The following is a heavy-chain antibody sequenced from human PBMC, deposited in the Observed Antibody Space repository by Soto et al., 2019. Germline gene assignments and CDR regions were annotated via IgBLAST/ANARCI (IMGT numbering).Heavy chain of an antibody. CDR1: GFTFSSYA. Sequence: PGGSLRLSCAASGFTFSSYAMSWVRQAPGKGLEWVSAISGSGGSTYYADSVKGRFTISRDNSKNTLYLQMNSLRAEDTAVYYCAKVGVVAGPGLAQHWGQGTLVTAPQ. V-gene: IGHV3-23*01. CDR2: ISGSGGST. J-gene: IGHJ1*01. CDR3: AKVGVVAGPGLAQH. D-gene: IGHD6-19*01.